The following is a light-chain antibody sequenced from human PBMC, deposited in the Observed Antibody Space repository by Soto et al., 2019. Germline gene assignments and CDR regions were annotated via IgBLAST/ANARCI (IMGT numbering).Light chain of an antibody. CDR1: QSVSSSY. V-gene: IGKV3-20*01. J-gene: IGKJ3*01. Sequence: EIVLTQSPGTLSLSPGERATLSCRASQSVSSSYLAWYQQKPGQAPRLLMFDAFNRATGIPDRFSGSGSGTDFTLTISRLEPDDFALYYCQQYGSSPFTFGPGTTVDV. CDR2: DAF. CDR3: QQYGSSPFT.